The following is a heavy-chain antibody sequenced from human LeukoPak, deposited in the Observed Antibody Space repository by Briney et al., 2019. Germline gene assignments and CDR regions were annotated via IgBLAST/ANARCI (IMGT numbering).Heavy chain of an antibody. CDR2: ISAYNGNT. D-gene: IGHD6-6*01. CDR3: ARDRSYSSSSQVSY. CDR1: GYTFTSYG. J-gene: IGHJ4*02. Sequence: ASVKVSCKASGYTFTSYGISWVRQAPGQGLEWMGWISAYNGNTNYAQKLQGRVTMTTDTSTSTAYMELRSLRSDDTAVYYCARDRSYSSSSQVSYWGQGTLVTVSS. V-gene: IGHV1-18*01.